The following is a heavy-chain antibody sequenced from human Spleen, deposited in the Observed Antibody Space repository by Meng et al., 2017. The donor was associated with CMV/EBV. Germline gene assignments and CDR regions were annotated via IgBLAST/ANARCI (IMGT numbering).Heavy chain of an antibody. CDR2: IHSNSTNI. Sequence: GGSLRLSCAASGFTFSRYTMNWVRQAPGRGLEWVSSIHSNSTNIYCADSVKGRFTISRDNARSSLYLQMNSLRAEDTAVYYCASRGDYPWWFDYWGQGTLVTVSS. V-gene: IGHV3-21*01. CDR1: GFTFSRYT. J-gene: IGHJ4*02. D-gene: IGHD4-17*01. CDR3: ASRGDYPWWFDY.